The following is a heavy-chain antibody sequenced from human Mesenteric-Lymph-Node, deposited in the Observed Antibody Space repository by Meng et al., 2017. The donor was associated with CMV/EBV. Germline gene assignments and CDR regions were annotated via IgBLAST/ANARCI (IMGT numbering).Heavy chain of an antibody. D-gene: IGHD3-9*01. V-gene: IGHV4-34*01. CDR3: ARGSSYDILTGYFDY. J-gene: IGHJ4*02. CDR1: GGSFSGYY. Sequence: VLLHQWDAGLLKPSETLYVTCAVYGGSFSGYYWDWIRQSPEKGLEWIGEINHSGSTTYNPSFTSRIIISVDTSTNQISLNMSSVTAADTAVYYCARGSSYDILTGYFDYWGQGALVTVSS. CDR2: INHSGST.